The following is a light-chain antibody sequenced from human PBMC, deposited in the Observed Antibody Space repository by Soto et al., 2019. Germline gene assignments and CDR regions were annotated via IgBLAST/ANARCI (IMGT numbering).Light chain of an antibody. J-gene: IGKJ1*01. V-gene: IGKV1-17*01. Sequence: DIQMTQSPSSLSASVGDRVTITCQASQDISNYLNWYQQKPGKAPKLLIYDASNLQSGVPSRFSGSGSGTEFTLTISSLQPEDFVTYYCLQHNSYPRTFGQGIKVDIK. CDR1: QDISNY. CDR2: DAS. CDR3: LQHNSYPRT.